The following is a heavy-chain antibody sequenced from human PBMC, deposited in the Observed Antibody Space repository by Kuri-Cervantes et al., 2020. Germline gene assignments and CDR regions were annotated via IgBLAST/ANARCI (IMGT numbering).Heavy chain of an antibody. CDR2: IIPIFGTA. J-gene: IGHJ3*02. Sequence: SVKVSCKASGGTFSSYAISWVRQAPGQGLEWMGGIIPIFGTANYAQKFQGRVTITTDESTSTAYMELSSLRSEDTAVYYCARDLFRLHAGLGDSSGYPRPGGMGLYDIWGQGTMVTVSS. D-gene: IGHD3-22*01. CDR3: ARDLFRLHAGLGDSSGYPRPGGMGLYDI. V-gene: IGHV1-69*05. CDR1: GGTFSSYA.